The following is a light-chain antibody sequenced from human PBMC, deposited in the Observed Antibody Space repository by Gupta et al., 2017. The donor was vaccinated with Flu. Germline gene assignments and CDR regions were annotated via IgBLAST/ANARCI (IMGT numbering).Light chain of an antibody. J-gene: IGKJ5*01. CDR2: GAS. V-gene: IGKV3-15*01. CDR3: QQYNIWPIT. CDR1: QSITST. Sequence: PATLSVSPGERATLSCRASQSITSTLAWYQQKPGQAPRLLIYGASTRATGIPARFSGSGSGTEFTLTISGLQSEDFAVYYCQQYNIWPITFGQGTQLEIK.